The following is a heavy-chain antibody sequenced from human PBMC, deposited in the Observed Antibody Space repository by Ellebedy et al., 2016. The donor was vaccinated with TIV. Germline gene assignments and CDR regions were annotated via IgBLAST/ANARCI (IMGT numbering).Heavy chain of an antibody. CDR1: GGSISSSSYY. D-gene: IGHD3-16*02. Sequence: MPSETLSLTCTVSGGSISSSSYYWGWIRQPPGKGLEWIGSIYYSGSTYYNPPLKSRVTISVDTSKNQFSLKLSFVTAADTAVYYCARANYVWGSYRYWGLFDYWGQGTLVTVSS. V-gene: IGHV4-39*07. J-gene: IGHJ4*02. CDR3: ARANYVWGSYRYWGLFDY. CDR2: IYYSGST.